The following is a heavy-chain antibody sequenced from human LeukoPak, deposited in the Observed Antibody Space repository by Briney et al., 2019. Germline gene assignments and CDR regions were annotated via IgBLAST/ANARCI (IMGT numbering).Heavy chain of an antibody. Sequence: SVNVSCKASGGTFISYAISWVRQAPGQGVEWMGRIIPILGIENYAQKFQGRVTITADKSTSTAYMELSSLRSEATAVYYCASRGPHYSGYEYYYGMDVWGQGTTVTVSS. D-gene: IGHD5-12*01. CDR2: IIPILGIE. CDR1: GGTFISYA. CDR3: ASRGPHYSGYEYYYGMDV. J-gene: IGHJ6*02. V-gene: IGHV1-69*04.